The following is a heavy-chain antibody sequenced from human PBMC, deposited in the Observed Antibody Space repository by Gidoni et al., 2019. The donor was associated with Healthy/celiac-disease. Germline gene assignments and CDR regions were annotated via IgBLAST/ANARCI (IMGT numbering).Heavy chain of an antibody. CDR2: RKQDGSEK. D-gene: IGHD6-13*01. Sequence: EVQLVESGGGLVQPGGSLRLSCADSGFTFSSYWMSWVRQAPGKGLEWVANRKQDGSEKSYVDSVRGRFTISGDNAKNLLNLQMNSLRAEDTAVYYCARDLAAASPSYGMDVWGQGTTVTFSS. J-gene: IGHJ6*02. CDR1: GFTFSSYW. V-gene: IGHV3-7*01. CDR3: ARDLAAASPSYGMDV.